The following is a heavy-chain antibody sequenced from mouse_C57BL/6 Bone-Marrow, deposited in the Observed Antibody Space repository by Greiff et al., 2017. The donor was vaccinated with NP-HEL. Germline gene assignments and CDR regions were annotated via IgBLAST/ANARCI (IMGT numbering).Heavy chain of an antibody. CDR3: ARGTTVY. CDR2: ISSGGSYT. Sequence: EVMLVESGGDLVKPGGSLKLSCAASGFTFSSYGMSWVRQTPDTRLAWVAPISSGGSYTYYPDSVKGRFTISRDNAKNTLYLQMSSLKSEDTAMYYCARGTTVYWGQGTTRTVSS. D-gene: IGHD1-1*01. CDR1: GFTFSSYG. V-gene: IGHV5-6*01. J-gene: IGHJ2*01.